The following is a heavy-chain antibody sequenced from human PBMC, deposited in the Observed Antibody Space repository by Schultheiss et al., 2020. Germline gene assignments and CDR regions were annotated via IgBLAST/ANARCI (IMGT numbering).Heavy chain of an antibody. D-gene: IGHD2-2*02. J-gene: IGHJ6*02. CDR1: GGSISSGGYY. V-gene: IGHV4-30-2*01. Sequence: SETLSLTCTVSGGSISSGGYYWSWIRQPPVKGLEWIGYIYHSGSTYYNPSLKSRVTISVDRSKNQFSLKLSSVTAADTAVYYCARAPPVVPAAISYYYYGMDVWGQGTTVTVSS. CDR2: IYHSGST. CDR3: ARAPPVVPAAISYYYYGMDV.